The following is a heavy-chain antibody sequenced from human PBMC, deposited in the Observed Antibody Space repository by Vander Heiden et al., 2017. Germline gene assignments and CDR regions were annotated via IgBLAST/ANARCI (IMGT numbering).Heavy chain of an antibody. CDR2: ISAYNGTT. V-gene: IGHV1-18*01. CDR3: AVVGATDLLVHY. D-gene: IGHD1-26*01. Sequence: QVQLVQPGAEVTKPAASVKVSCKASGYSFTSHGISWVRQAPGQGLEWMGWISAYNGTTNYAQKLQGRVTMTTDTSTSTAYMELRSLRSDDTAVYYCAVVGATDLLVHYWGQGTLVTVPS. J-gene: IGHJ4*02. CDR1: GYSFTSHG.